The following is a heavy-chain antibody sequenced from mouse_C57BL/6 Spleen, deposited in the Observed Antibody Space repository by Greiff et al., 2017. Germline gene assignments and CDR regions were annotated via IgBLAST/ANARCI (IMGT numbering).Heavy chain of an antibody. V-gene: IGHV1-74*01. CDR3: AIGGGPFDY. CDR1: GYTFTSYW. Sequence: QVQLQQPGAELVKPGASVKVSCKASGYTFTSYWMHWVKRRPGQGLEWIGRIHPSDSDTNYNQKFKGKATWTVDKSSSTAYMQRSSLTAEDSAVYYCAIGGGPFDYWGQGTTLTVSS. CDR2: IHPSDSDT. J-gene: IGHJ2*01.